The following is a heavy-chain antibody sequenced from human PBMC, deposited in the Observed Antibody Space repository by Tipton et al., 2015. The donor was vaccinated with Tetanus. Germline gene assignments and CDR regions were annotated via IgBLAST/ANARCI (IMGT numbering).Heavy chain of an antibody. CDR2: IYYSGTT. CDR3: ATQTDNWFDP. Sequence: TPSLTCTVSGGSLTSGTYYWGWIRQPPGKGLEWIGNIYYSGTTYYNASLESRVTISIHPSKNQFSMKLTSVTAADTAVYYCATQTDNWFDPWGQGTLVTVSS. CDR1: GGSLTSGTYY. V-gene: IGHV4-39*05. J-gene: IGHJ5*02.